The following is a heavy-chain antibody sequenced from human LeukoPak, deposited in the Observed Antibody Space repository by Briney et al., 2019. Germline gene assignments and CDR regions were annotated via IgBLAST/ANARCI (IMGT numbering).Heavy chain of an antibody. CDR3: ARDHYSSGWADY. Sequence: QPGGSLRLSCAASGFTFSSYQMNWVRQAPGKGLEWVSYISSSGSTIYYADSVKGRFTISRDNAKNSLYPQMNSLRVEDTAVYYCARDHYSSGWADYRGQGTLVTVSS. V-gene: IGHV3-48*03. CDR1: GFTFSSYQ. D-gene: IGHD6-19*01. J-gene: IGHJ4*02. CDR2: ISSSGSTI.